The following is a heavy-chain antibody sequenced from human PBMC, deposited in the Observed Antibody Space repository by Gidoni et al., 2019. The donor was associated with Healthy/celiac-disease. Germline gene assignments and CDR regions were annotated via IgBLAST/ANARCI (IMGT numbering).Heavy chain of an antibody. V-gene: IGHV1-24*01. CDR1: GYTLTELS. CDR2: FDPEDGET. Sequence: QVQLVQPGAEVTKPGASVKVSCKVSGYTLTELSMHWVRQAPGKGLEWMGGFDPEDGETIYAQKFQGRVTMTEDTSTDTAYMELSSLRSEDTAVYYCATGDERYSGSFAGPFDIWGQGTMVTVSS. D-gene: IGHD1-26*01. CDR3: ATGDERYSGSFAGPFDI. J-gene: IGHJ3*02.